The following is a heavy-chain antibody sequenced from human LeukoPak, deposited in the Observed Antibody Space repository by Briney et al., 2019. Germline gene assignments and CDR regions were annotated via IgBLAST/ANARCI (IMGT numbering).Heavy chain of an antibody. D-gene: IGHD3-22*01. J-gene: IGHJ4*02. CDR1: GFTFNNYA. CDR3: AKGVRSGKYFYASSGYSFES. Sequence: GGSLRLSCATSGFTFNNYAMSWVRQAPGKGLEWASSIGGSGSSTWYADSVKGRFTISRDNSKNTLFLQMNGLRAEDTAVYYCAKGVRSGKYFYASSGYSFESWGQGTLVTVSS. CDR2: IGGSGSST. V-gene: IGHV3-23*01.